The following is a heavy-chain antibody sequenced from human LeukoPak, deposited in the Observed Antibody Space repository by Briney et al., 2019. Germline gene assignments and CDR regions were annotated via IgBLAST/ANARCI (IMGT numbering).Heavy chain of an antibody. Sequence: PGRSLRLSCAGSGFSFSRYWMAWVRQAPGKGLEWVASINQDVSRIHYVDSVKGRFTISGDNAKNSLFLQMNSLRVEDTAVYFCARLKDDVTKFDYWGQGTLVTVSS. J-gene: IGHJ4*02. V-gene: IGHV3-7*01. CDR3: ARLKDDVTKFDY. D-gene: IGHD2-8*01. CDR1: GFSFSRYW. CDR2: INQDVSRI.